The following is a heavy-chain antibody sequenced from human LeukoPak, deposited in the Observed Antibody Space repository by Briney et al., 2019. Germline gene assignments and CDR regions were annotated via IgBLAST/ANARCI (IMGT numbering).Heavy chain of an antibody. D-gene: IGHD2-21*01. Sequence: GGSLRLSCAASGFTFSSCGMHWVRQAPGKGLEWVAVISYDGSNKYYADSVKGRFTISRDNAKNSLYLQMDSLRAEDTAVYYCARHIPFDCWGQGTLVTVSS. CDR2: ISYDGSNK. CDR1: GFTFSSCG. V-gene: IGHV3-30*03. J-gene: IGHJ4*02. CDR3: ARHIPFDC.